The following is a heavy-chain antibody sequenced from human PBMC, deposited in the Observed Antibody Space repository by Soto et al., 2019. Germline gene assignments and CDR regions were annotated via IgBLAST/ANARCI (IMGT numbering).Heavy chain of an antibody. CDR2: ISASGEKP. Sequence: EVHLLESGGGVVQPGKSLKISCATSGFAFSDYPMTWVRQPPGQGLEWVSGISASGEKPYYADSVKGRFTISRDNWKNSFCLKVKGRRGEDTGIFSCAKRGWRKFGGDSWAQGPLSPVSS. V-gene: IGHV3-23*01. CDR1: GFAFSDYP. D-gene: IGHD2-15*01. CDR3: AKRGWRKFGGDS. J-gene: IGHJ4*02.